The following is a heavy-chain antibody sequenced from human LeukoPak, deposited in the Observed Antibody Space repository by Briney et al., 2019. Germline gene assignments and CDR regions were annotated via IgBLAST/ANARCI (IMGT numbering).Heavy chain of an antibody. J-gene: IGHJ4*02. CDR1: GFTLSTYA. D-gene: IGHD2-2*01. Sequence: GGSLRLSCAASGFTLSTYAMNWVRQAPGKGLEWVSSISGSGGSTYYADSVKGRFTISRDNSKNTLYLQMNSLRADDTAVYYCAKVSSSSCYGASDYWGQGTLVTVSS. V-gene: IGHV3-23*01. CDR2: ISGSGGST. CDR3: AKVSSSSCYGASDY.